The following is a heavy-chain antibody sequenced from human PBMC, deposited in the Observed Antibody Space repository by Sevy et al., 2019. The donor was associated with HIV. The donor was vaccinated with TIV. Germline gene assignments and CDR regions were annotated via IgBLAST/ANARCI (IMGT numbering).Heavy chain of an antibody. V-gene: IGHV3-23*01. D-gene: IGHD2-2*01. J-gene: IGHJ3*02. CDR2: ISGSGGST. Sequence: GGSLRLSCAASGFTFSSYAMSWVRQAPGKGLEWVSAISGSGGSTYYADSVKGRFTISRDNSKNTLYLQMNSLRAQDTAVYYCAKDLGLEVVLAADYPDAFDIWGQGTMVTVSS. CDR1: GFTFSSYA. CDR3: AKDLGLEVVLAADYPDAFDI.